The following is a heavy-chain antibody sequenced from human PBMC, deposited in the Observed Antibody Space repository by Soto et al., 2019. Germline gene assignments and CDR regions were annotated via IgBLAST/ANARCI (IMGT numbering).Heavy chain of an antibody. Sequence: PSETLSLTCTVSGGSISSYYWSWIRQPPGKGLEWIGSIYYSGSTNYNPSLKSRVTISVDTSKNQFSLKLSSVTAADTAVYYCARRDCGGDCYSDYYYYGMDVWGQGTTVTVSS. V-gene: IGHV4-59*08. J-gene: IGHJ6*02. CDR2: IYYSGST. D-gene: IGHD2-21*02. CDR3: ARRDCGGDCYSDYYYYGMDV. CDR1: GGSISSYY.